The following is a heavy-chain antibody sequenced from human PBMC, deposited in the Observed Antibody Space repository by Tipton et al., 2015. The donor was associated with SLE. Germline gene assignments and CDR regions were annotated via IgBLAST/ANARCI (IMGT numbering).Heavy chain of an antibody. Sequence: TLSLTCTVSGGSISSGSYYWSWIRQPAGKGLEWIGHIYTSGSTNYNPSLKSRVTISVDTSKNQFSLKLSSVTAADTAVYYCARFEVIVPRDWGQGTLVTVSS. CDR3: ARFEVIVPRD. CDR1: GGSISSGSYY. J-gene: IGHJ4*02. D-gene: IGHD2-2*01. CDR2: IYTSGST. V-gene: IGHV4-61*09.